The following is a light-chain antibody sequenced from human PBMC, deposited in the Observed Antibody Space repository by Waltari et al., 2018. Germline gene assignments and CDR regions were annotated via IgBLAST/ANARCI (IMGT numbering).Light chain of an antibody. CDR1: QSISTW. CDR3: QHYNTYPVT. CDR2: KAS. J-gene: IGKJ2*01. V-gene: IGKV1-5*03. Sequence: DIQMTQSPSTVSASVGDSVTITCRASQSISTWLAWYQQKPGKAPKLLIYKASDLESGVPSRFSGSGSGTEFTLTISSLQPDDFATYYCQHYNTYPVTFGQGTKLDI.